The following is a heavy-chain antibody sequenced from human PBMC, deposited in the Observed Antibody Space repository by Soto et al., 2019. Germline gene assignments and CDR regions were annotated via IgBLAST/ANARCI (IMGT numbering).Heavy chain of an antibody. V-gene: IGHV3-49*03. CDR3: CREGPPGWELVGAAFDS. D-gene: IGHD1-26*01. Sequence: PGGSLRLSCRASGFTLGGYAMNWFRQAPGKGLEWVGFIRSKAYYWTTEYAASVRGRFTISRDESKSIAYLQMNSLQPEDTGVYYCCREGPPGWELVGAAFDSWGQGTLVTVSS. CDR2: IRSKAYYWTT. CDR1: GFTLGGYA. J-gene: IGHJ4*02.